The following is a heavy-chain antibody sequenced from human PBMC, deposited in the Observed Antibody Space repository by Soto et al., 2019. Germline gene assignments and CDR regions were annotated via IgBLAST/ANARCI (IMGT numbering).Heavy chain of an antibody. CDR3: VKNSGWFNT. CDR1: GFTFGTTD. J-gene: IGHJ5*02. CDR2: IDGSGGIT. V-gene: IGHV3-23*01. Sequence: QLLQSGGGLVQPGGSLTLSCAASGFTFGTTDMSWVRQAPGEGLEWVSTIDGSGGITYYADSVKGRFTSSRDNSRNTGYLQMNSLRGDDTALYYCVKNSGWFNTWGQGALVTVSS. D-gene: IGHD3-10*01.